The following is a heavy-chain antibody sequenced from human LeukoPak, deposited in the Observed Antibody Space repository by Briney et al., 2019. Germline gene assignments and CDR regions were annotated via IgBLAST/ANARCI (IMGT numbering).Heavy chain of an antibody. D-gene: IGHD3-3*01. Sequence: ASVKVSFKASGYTFTSYGISWVRQAPGQGLEWMGWISAYNGNTNYAQKLQGRVTMTTDTSTSTAYMELRSLRSDDTAVYYCAVNFWSGYYPYYYGMDVWDQGTTVTVSS. CDR3: AVNFWSGYYPYYYGMDV. V-gene: IGHV1-18*01. CDR2: ISAYNGNT. CDR1: GYTFTSYG. J-gene: IGHJ6*02.